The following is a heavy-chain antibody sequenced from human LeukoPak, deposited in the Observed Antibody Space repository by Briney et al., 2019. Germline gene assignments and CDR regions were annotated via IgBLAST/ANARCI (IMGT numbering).Heavy chain of an antibody. V-gene: IGHV3-30*04. D-gene: IGHD3-16*02. CDR2: ISYDGSNK. CDR1: GFTFSTYA. J-gene: IGHJ4*02. CDR3: ARDNALHLGDLSIPTFDY. Sequence: GSLRLSCAASGFTFSTYAMHWVRQAPGKGLEWVAVISYDGSNKYYADSVKGRFTISRDNSKNTLYLQMNSLRAEDTAVYYCARDNALHLGDLSIPTFDYWGQGTLVTVSS.